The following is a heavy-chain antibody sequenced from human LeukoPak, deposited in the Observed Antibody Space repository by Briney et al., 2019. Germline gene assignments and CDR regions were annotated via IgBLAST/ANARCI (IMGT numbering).Heavy chain of an antibody. CDR1: GFTFSSYA. J-gene: IGHJ4*02. Sequence: GGSLRLSCAASGFTFSSYAMHWVRQAPGKGLEGVAVISYDGSNKYYADSVKGRFTISRDNSKNTLYLQMNSLRAEDTAVYYCARDGDYYDSSGYYYGDSFDYWGQGTLVTVSS. CDR3: ARDGDYYDSSGYYYGDSFDY. D-gene: IGHD3-22*01. CDR2: ISYDGSNK. V-gene: IGHV3-30-3*01.